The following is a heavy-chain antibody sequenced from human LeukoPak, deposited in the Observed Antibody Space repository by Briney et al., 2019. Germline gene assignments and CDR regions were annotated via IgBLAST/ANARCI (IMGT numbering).Heavy chain of an antibody. D-gene: IGHD3-10*01. CDR2: ISTSGGDT. CDR1: GFNFRNHA. J-gene: IGHJ5*02. V-gene: IGHV3-23*01. CDR3: VKGYGAFGP. Sequence: PGGSLRLSCAASGFNFRNHAMSWFRQAPEKGREWVAGISTSGGDTYYPDSVKGRFTISRDNSENMLSLQMNSLRGEDTAPYYCVKGYGAFGPWGQGTLVAVSS.